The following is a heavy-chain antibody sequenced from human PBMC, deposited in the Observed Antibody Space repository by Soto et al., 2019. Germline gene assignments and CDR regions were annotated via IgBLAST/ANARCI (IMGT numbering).Heavy chain of an antibody. Sequence: ASVKVSCKASGYTFTSYGISWVRQAPGQGLEWMGWISAYNGNTNYAQKLQGRVTMTTDTSTSTAYMELRSLRSDDTAVYYCARDRGGDFWSGYFGPTYYYYGMDVWGQGTTVTV. J-gene: IGHJ6*02. CDR1: GYTFTSYG. CDR2: ISAYNGNT. V-gene: IGHV1-18*04. CDR3: ARDRGGDFWSGYFGPTYYYYGMDV. D-gene: IGHD3-3*01.